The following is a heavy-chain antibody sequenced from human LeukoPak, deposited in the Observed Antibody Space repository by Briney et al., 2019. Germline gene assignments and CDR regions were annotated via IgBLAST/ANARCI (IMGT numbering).Heavy chain of an antibody. V-gene: IGHV4-34*01. J-gene: IGHJ4*02. CDR2: INHSGST. D-gene: IGHD3-10*01. Sequence: SETLSLTCAVYGGSFSGYYWSWIRQSPGKGLEWIGEINHSGSTNYNPSLKSRVTISVDTSKNQFSLKLSSVTAADTAVYYCARGLSRGKYYFDYWGQGTLVTVSS. CDR1: GGSFSGYY. CDR3: ARGLSRGKYYFDY.